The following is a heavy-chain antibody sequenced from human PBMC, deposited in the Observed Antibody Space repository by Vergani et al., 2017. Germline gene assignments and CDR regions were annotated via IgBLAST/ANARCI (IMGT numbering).Heavy chain of an antibody. CDR3: ARSSAHSSSLNWFDP. D-gene: IGHD6-13*01. J-gene: IGHJ5*02. CDR1: GASVNRANYY. Sequence: QVQLQESGPGLVKPSETLSLTCTVSGASVNRANYYWSWIRQTPGTGLEWIGFIYHSGGTSYSPSLKSRVTISLDTSKNQFSLKLSSVTAADTAVYYCARSSAHSSSLNWFDPWGQGTLVTVSS. V-gene: IGHV4-61*01. CDR2: IYHSGGT.